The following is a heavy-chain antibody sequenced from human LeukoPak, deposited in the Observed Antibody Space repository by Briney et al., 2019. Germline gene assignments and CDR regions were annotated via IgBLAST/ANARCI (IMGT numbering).Heavy chain of an antibody. J-gene: IGHJ5*02. CDR2: ISGSGGST. Sequence: GGSLRLSCAASGFTFSSYAMSWVRQAPGKGVEWVSAISGSGGSTYYADSVKGRFTISRDNSKNTLYLQMNSLRAEDTAVYYCAKVKSSIAARPNWFDPWGQGTLVTVSS. D-gene: IGHD6-6*01. CDR1: GFTFSSYA. CDR3: AKVKSSIAARPNWFDP. V-gene: IGHV3-23*01.